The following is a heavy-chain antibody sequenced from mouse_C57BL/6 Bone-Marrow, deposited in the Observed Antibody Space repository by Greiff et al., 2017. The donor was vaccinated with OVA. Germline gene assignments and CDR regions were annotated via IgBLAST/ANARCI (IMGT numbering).Heavy chain of an antibody. J-gene: IGHJ4*01. CDR3: GAGTCEDYCAMDD. CDR1: GFSLTSYG. D-gene: IGHD4-1*01. V-gene: IGHV2-4*01. CDR2: IWSGGST. Sequence: VMLVESGPGLVQPSQSLSITCTVSGFSLTSYGVHWVRQPPGKGLEWLGVIWSGGSTDYNAAFISRLSISKDNSKSQVFFRMNSLQADDTAIYYSGAGTCEDYCAMDDWGQGASVTVSA.